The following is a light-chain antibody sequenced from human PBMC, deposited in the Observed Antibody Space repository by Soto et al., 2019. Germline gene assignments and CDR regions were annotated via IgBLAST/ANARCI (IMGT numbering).Light chain of an antibody. CDR2: AAS. CDR1: QAISNY. J-gene: IGKJ5*01. CDR3: QQYNYYPVT. Sequence: DIQMTQSPSSLSASVGDRVTITCRASQAISNYVAWFQLKPGKAPKSLIFAASNLYGGVPSKFIGSGSGTDFTLTISGLQPEDSATYYCQQYNYYPVTFGQGTRLEIK. V-gene: IGKV1-16*02.